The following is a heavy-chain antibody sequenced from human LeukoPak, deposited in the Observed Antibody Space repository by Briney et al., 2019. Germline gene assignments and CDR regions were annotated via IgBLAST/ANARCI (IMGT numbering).Heavy chain of an antibody. CDR1: GYTFTSYG. J-gene: IGHJ6*03. Sequence: ASVKVSCKASGYTFTSYGISWVRQAPGQGLEWMGWISAYNGNTNYAQEFQGRVTITADESTSTAYMELSSLRSEDTAVYYCARGNVDIVATSYYYYYYMDVWGKGTTVTISS. CDR3: ARGNVDIVATSYYYYYYMDV. CDR2: ISAYNGNT. V-gene: IGHV1-18*01. D-gene: IGHD5-12*01.